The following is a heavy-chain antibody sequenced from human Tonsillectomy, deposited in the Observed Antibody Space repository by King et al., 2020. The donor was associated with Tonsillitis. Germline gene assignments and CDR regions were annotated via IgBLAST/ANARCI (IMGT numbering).Heavy chain of an antibody. V-gene: IGHV3-9*01. CDR3: AKAILLRYHDAFDI. CDR2: ISWNSGSI. CDR1: GFTFDDYA. J-gene: IGHJ3*02. D-gene: IGHD2-2*01. Sequence: VQLVESGGGLVQPGRSLRLSCAASGFTFDDYAMHWVRQAPGKGLEWVSGISWNSGSIGYADSVKGRFTISRDNAKNSLYLQMNSLRAEDTALYYCAKAILLRYHDAFDIWGQGTMVTVSS.